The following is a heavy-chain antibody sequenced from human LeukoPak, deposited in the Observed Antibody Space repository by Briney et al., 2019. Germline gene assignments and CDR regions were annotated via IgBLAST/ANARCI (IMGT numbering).Heavy chain of an antibody. J-gene: IGHJ3*02. CDR3: ASSSDAFDI. Sequence: GGSLRLSCAASGFTFSRYTMNWVRQAPGKGLEWVSSIHEGGGYIYYADSVKGRFTISRDNAERSLYLQMDSLRADDTAVYYCASSSDAFDIWGQGTMVTVSS. V-gene: IGHV3-21*01. CDR1: GFTFSRYT. CDR2: IHEGGGYI. D-gene: IGHD6-6*01.